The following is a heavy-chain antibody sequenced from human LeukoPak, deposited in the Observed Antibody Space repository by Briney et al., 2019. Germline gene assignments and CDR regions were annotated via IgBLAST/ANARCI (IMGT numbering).Heavy chain of an antibody. D-gene: IGHD6-6*01. Sequence: GGSLRLSCAASGFTLSSYAMSWVRQAPGKGLDWVSGISGSGGSTNHADSVKGRFTISRDNSKNTLYLQMNSLRAEDTALYYCAKGGGFSSSWLANWFDPWGQGTLVTVSS. V-gene: IGHV3-23*01. J-gene: IGHJ5*02. CDR1: GFTLSSYA. CDR3: AKGGGFSSSWLANWFDP. CDR2: ISGSGGST.